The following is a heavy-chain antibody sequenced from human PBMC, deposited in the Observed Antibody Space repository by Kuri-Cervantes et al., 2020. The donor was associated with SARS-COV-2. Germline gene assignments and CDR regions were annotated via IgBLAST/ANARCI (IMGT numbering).Heavy chain of an antibody. Sequence: GESLKISCAASGFTFSSYWMSWVRQAPGKGLEWVANIKQDGSEKYYVDSVKGRFTISRDNAKNSLYLQMNSLRAEDTAVYYCARGGYSGFEVTGYYYYYMDVWGKGTTVTVSS. D-gene: IGHD5-12*01. J-gene: IGHJ6*03. CDR1: GFTFSSYW. V-gene: IGHV3-7*01. CDR3: ARGGYSGFEVTGYYYYYMDV. CDR2: IKQDGSEK.